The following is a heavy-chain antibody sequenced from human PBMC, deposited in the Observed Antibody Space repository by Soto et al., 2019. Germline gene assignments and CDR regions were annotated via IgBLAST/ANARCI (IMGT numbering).Heavy chain of an antibody. D-gene: IGHD1-26*01. CDR2: IYHSGIT. V-gene: IGHV4-4*02. J-gene: IGHJ4*02. CDR3: AGNSGTYSFDY. Sequence: QVQLQESGPGRVKPSGTLSLTCAVSGGFISGSNWWSWVRQPPGKGLEWIGEIYHSGITNYNPSLKSRVTISVDKSKNQFSLNLSSVTAADTAVYYCAGNSGTYSFDYRGQGTPVTVSS. CDR1: GGFISGSNW.